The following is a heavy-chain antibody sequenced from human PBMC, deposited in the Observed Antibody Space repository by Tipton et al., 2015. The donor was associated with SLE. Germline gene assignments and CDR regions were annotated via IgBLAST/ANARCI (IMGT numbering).Heavy chain of an antibody. Sequence: TLSLTCAVYDGSFSDYYWSWFRQPPGKTLEWIGYFYSGGSTNYNPTLKSRVSISVDTAKNQISLKLSSVTAADTAVYYCARVWDYGDAFDIWGQGTMVTVSS. CDR2: FYSGGST. V-gene: IGHV4-59*01. D-gene: IGHD4-17*01. CDR1: DGSFSDYY. J-gene: IGHJ3*02. CDR3: ARVWDYGDAFDI.